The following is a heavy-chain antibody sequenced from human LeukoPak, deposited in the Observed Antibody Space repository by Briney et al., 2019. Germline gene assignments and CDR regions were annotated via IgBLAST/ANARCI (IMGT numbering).Heavy chain of an antibody. CDR3: AKYIPRDCSGGSCYRSFDY. J-gene: IGHJ4*02. V-gene: IGHV3-9*01. D-gene: IGHD2-15*01. Sequence: GGSLRLSCAASGFTFDDFAMHWVRQAPGKGLEWVSGISWNSGSIGYADSVKGRFTISRDNAKNFLYLQMNSLRAEDTALYYCAKYIPRDCSGGSCYRSFDYWGQGTLVTVSS. CDR1: GFTFDDFA. CDR2: ISWNSGSI.